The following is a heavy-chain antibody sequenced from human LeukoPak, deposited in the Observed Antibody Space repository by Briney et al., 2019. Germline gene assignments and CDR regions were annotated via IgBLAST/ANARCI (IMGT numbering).Heavy chain of an antibody. CDR3: ARGPTISETGYFDC. CDR2: VNHRGDT. J-gene: IGHJ4*03. V-gene: IGHV4-34*01. Sequence: PSETLSLTCAVYGGPFTGYYWSWIRQSPGKGLQWIAEVNHRGDTNYNPSVKGRVTISVDTSKNQFSLKVTSLTAADTAVYYCARGPTISETGYFDCWGQGTLVTVSS. D-gene: IGHD1-1*01. CDR1: GGPFTGYY.